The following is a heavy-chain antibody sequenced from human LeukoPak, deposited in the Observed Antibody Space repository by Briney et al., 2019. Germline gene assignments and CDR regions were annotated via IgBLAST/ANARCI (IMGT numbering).Heavy chain of an antibody. CDR1: GFTFSDYY. J-gene: IGHJ4*02. CDR2: ISSSGSTI. V-gene: IGHV3-11*04. D-gene: IGHD5-18*01. CDR3: ATLLDTAMVTDY. Sequence: GGSLRLSCAASGFTFSDYYMSWIRQAPGKGLEWVSYISSSGSTIYYADSVKGRFTISRDNAKNSLYLQMNSLRAEDTAVYYCATLLDTAMVTDYWGQGTLVTVSS.